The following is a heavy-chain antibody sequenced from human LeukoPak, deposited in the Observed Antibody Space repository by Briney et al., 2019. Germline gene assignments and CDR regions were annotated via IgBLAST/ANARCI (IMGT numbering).Heavy chain of an antibody. D-gene: IGHD3-3*01. Sequence: GGSLRLSCTASGFTFGDYAMSWFRQAPGKGLEWVGFIRSKAYGGTTEYAASVKGRFTISGDDSKSIAYLQMNSLKTEDTAVYYCTARGLRFGRDYWGQGTLVTVSS. CDR1: GFTFGDYA. CDR2: IRSKAYGGTT. CDR3: TARGLRFGRDY. J-gene: IGHJ4*02. V-gene: IGHV3-49*03.